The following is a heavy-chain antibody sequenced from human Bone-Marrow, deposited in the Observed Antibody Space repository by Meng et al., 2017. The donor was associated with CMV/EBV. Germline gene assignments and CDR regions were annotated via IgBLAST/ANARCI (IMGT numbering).Heavy chain of an antibody. CDR2: IRSNAFGATT. D-gene: IGHD3-22*01. CDR3: TRSYDSPGYYPGYFHH. Sequence: GESLKISCTTSGFTFGDYALTWVRQAPGKGLEWVGFIRSNAFGATTIYAASVKGRFTISRDDSKSIAYLQMNSLKVEGTAFYYCTRSYDSPGYYPGYFHHWGQGTLVTVSS. V-gene: IGHV3-49*04. CDR1: GFTFGDYA. J-gene: IGHJ1*01.